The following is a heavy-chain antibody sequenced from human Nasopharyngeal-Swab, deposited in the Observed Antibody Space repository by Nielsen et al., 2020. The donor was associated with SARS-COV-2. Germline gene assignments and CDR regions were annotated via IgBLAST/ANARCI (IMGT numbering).Heavy chain of an antibody. CDR3: ARTGGVLRFLEWLPNWFDP. CDR1: GFTFSDYY. Sequence: GESLKISCAASGFTFSDYYMSWIRQAPGKGLEWVSYISSSSSYTNYADSVKGRFTISRDNAKNSLYLQMNSLRAEDTAVYYCARTGGVLRFLEWLPNWFDPWGQGTLVTVSS. J-gene: IGHJ5*02. D-gene: IGHD3-3*01. V-gene: IGHV3-11*06. CDR2: ISSSSSYT.